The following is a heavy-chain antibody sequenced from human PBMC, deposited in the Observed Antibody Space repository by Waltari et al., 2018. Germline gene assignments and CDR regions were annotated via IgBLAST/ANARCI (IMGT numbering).Heavy chain of an antibody. D-gene: IGHD1-26*01. CDR1: GFTFDDYT. CDR2: ISWDGGST. Sequence: EVQLVESGGGLVQPGGSLRLSCAASGFTFDDYTMHWVRQAPGKGLEWVSLISWDGGSTYYADSVKGRFTISRDNSKNSLYLQMNSLRTEDTALYYCAKEWELGYYFDYWGQGTLVTVSS. CDR3: AKEWELGYYFDY. V-gene: IGHV3-43*01. J-gene: IGHJ4*02.